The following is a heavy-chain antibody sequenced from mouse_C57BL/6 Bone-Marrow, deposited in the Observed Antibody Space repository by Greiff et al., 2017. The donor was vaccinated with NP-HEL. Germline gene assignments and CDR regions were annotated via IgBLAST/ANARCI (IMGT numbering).Heavy chain of an antibody. Sequence: EVQLVESGAELVRPGASVKLSCTASGFNIKDDYMHWVKQRPEQGLEWIGWIDPENGDTEYASKFQGKATITADTSSNTAYLQLSSLTSEDTAVYYCTGSSLAWFAYWGQGTLVTVSA. D-gene: IGHD1-1*01. CDR1: GFNIKDDY. CDR3: TGSSLAWFAY. J-gene: IGHJ3*01. V-gene: IGHV14-4*01. CDR2: IDPENGDT.